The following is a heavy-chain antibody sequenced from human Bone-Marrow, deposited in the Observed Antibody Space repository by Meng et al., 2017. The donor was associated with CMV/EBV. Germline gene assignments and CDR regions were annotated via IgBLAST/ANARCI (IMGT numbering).Heavy chain of an antibody. J-gene: IGHJ6*02. Sequence: GGSLRLSCAASGFTFISYGMHWVRQAPGKGLEWVAFIRYDGSYKYYADSVKGRFTISRDNSKNTLYLQMNSLRAEDTAVYYCAKDLYCSSTSCPSFYYYYGMGVWGQGTTVTVSS. CDR1: GFTFISYG. CDR3: AKDLYCSSTSCPSFYYYYGMGV. CDR2: IRYDGSYK. V-gene: IGHV3-30*02. D-gene: IGHD2-2*01.